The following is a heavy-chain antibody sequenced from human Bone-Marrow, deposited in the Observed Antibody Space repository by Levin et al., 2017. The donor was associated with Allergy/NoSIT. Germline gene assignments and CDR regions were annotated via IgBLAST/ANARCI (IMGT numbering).Heavy chain of an antibody. CDR2: FSWSGGTI. D-gene: IGHD6-6*01. Sequence: SLKISCEASGFTFDDYAMHWVRQAPGRGLEWVPCFSWSGGTIDYAASVKGRFPLPRENAKNSLYLQMNTLSPEDTALYFCAKVGGRLVRRDAVDVWGQGTMVTGSS. V-gene: IGHV3-9*01. CDR3: AKVGGRLVRRDAVDV. J-gene: IGHJ3*01. CDR1: GFTFDDYA.